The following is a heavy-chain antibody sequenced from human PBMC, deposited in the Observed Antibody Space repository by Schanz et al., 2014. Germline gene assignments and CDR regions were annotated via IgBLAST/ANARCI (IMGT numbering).Heavy chain of an antibody. CDR2: ISSGSSYA. CDR3: AKGMGYCSGGTCYDYYYYGLDV. Sequence: VQLVESGGGLVKPGGSLRLSCAASGFIFSRAWMSWVRQAPGKGLEWVSDISSGSSYANYADSVKGRFTISRDNSENTLYLQMNSLSADDTAVFYCAKGMGYCSGGTCYDYYYYGLDVWGQGTTVTVSS. J-gene: IGHJ6*02. CDR1: GFIFSRAW. D-gene: IGHD2-15*01. V-gene: IGHV3-11*05.